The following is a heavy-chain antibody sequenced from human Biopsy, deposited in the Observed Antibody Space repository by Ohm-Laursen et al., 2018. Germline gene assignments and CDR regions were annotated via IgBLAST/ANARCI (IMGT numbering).Heavy chain of an antibody. CDR2: IYYSGTT. Sequence: SDTLSLTCSVSGASMTDYFWSWIRQPPGKVMEWIASIYYSGTTHKNPSLKSRVTISVDTSQGLLSLDLSSVTAADTAVYYCARVRGGFLEWFDYWGQGTLVTVSS. J-gene: IGHJ5*01. CDR1: GASMTDYF. CDR3: ARVRGGFLEWFDY. D-gene: IGHD3-3*01. V-gene: IGHV4-59*07.